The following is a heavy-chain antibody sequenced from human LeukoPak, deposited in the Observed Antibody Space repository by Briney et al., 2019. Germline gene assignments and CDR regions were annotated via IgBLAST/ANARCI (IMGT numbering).Heavy chain of an antibody. V-gene: IGHV1-18*01. CDR3: ARCEGNVYDSGGPYSYYFMDV. D-gene: IGHD3-22*01. J-gene: IGHJ6*03. Sequence: ASVKVSCKASGYTFTSYGISWVRQAPGQGLEWMGWISAYNGRTYYAQNLQGRVTMTTDTATSTASMELRSLRSDDTAVYYCARCEGNVYDSGGPYSYYFMDVWGKGTTVTVSS. CDR2: ISAYNGRT. CDR1: GYTFTSYG.